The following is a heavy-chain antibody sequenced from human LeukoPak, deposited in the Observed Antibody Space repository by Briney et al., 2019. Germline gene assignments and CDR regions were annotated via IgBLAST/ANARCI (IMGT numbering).Heavy chain of an antibody. J-gene: IGHJ4*02. CDR1: GFTFSSYS. V-gene: IGHV3-21*01. Sequence: GGSLRLSCAASGFTFSSYSMNWVRQATGKGLDWVSSFSSSSSFIYYAGSVKGRFTISRDNAKNSLYLQMNNLRAEDTAVYYCARIKPVDTAMVYYFDYWGQGTLVTVSS. D-gene: IGHD5-18*01. CDR3: ARIKPVDTAMVYYFDY. CDR2: FSSSSSFI.